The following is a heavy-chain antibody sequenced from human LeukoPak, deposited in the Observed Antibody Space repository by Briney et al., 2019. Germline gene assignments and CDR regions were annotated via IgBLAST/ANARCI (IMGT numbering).Heavy chain of an antibody. J-gene: IGHJ4*02. CDR3: ATSSSSWGY. V-gene: IGHV3-23*01. D-gene: IGHD6-13*01. Sequence: PGGSLRLSCATSGFTLSSYAMSWVRQAPGKGLEWVSAISGSGGSTYYADSVKGRFTISRDNSKNTLYLQMNSLRAEDTAVYYCATSSSSWGYWGQGTLVTVSS. CDR2: ISGSGGST. CDR1: GFTLSSYA.